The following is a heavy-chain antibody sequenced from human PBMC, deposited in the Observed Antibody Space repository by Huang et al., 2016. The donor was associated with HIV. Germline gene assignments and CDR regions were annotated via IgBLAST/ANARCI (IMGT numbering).Heavy chain of an antibody. J-gene: IGHJ4*02. CDR2: INSDGSST. CDR3: ARDPRIQSWLNFFDY. Sequence: EVQLVESGGGLVQPGGSLRLSCAASGFSISSYWMHWVRQAPGKGLVWVSRINSDGSSTSYADSVKDRFTISRDNAKNTLYLQMNSLRAEDTAVYYCARDPRIQSWLNFFDYWGQGTLVSVSS. D-gene: IGHD3-22*01. CDR1: GFSISSYW. V-gene: IGHV3-74*01.